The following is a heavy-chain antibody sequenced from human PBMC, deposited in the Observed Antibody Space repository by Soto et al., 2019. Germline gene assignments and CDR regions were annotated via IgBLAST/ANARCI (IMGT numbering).Heavy chain of an antibody. Sequence: VQLLESGGGLVQPGGSLRLSCEGSGFTFSSYAMSWVRQAPGKGLAWVSGIVASGSRTHYADSVKGRFTISRDNSRNTVFLQMNRTRAEDTALYFCAKSHTPLSRFGDWGQGILVTVSS. CDR3: AKSHTPLSRFGD. D-gene: IGHD3-9*01. CDR2: IVASGSRT. CDR1: GFTFSSYA. V-gene: IGHV3-23*01. J-gene: IGHJ4*02.